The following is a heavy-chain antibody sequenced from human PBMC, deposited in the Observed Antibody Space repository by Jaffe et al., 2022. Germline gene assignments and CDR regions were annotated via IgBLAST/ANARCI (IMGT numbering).Heavy chain of an antibody. V-gene: IGHV3-21*01. CDR3: ARDQSSSSGWADFDY. D-gene: IGHD6-19*01. CDR1: GFTFSSYS. J-gene: IGHJ4*02. CDR2: ISSSSSYI. Sequence: EVQLVESGGGLVKPGGSLRLSCAASGFTFSSYSMNWVRQAPGKGLEWVSSISSSSSYIYYADSVKGRFTISRDNAKNSLYLQMNSLRAEDTAVYYCARDQSSSSGWADFDYWGQGTLVTVSS.